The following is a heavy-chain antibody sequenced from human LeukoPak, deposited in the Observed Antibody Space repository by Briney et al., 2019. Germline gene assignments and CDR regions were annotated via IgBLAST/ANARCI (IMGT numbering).Heavy chain of an antibody. Sequence: PSETLSLTCTVSGGSTSSYYWSWIRQPPGKGLEWIGYIYYSGSTNYNPSLKSRVTISVDTSKNQFSLKLSSVTAADTAVYYCARVPKYFDLWGRGTLVTVSS. CDR3: ARVPKYFDL. J-gene: IGHJ2*01. CDR1: GGSTSSYY. CDR2: IYYSGST. V-gene: IGHV4-59*12.